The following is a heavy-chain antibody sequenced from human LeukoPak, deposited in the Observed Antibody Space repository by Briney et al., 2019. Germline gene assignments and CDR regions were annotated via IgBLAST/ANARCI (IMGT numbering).Heavy chain of an antibody. Sequence: SQTLSLTCTVSGTSISSGGYHWSLIRQHPGKGLEWIGYIYYSGSTYYNPSLKSRVTISVDTSKNQFSLKLSSVTAADTAVYYCARALFEEGYCSSTSCHPGYYYYMDVWGKGTTVTVSS. D-gene: IGHD2-2*01. CDR1: GTSISSGGYH. CDR3: ARALFEEGYCSSTSCHPGYYYYMDV. CDR2: IYYSGST. V-gene: IGHV4-31*03. J-gene: IGHJ6*03.